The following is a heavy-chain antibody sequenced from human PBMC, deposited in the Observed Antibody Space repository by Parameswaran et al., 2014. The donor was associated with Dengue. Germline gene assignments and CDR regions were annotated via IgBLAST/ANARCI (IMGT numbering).Heavy chain of an antibody. CDR2: ISSSSSYI. J-gene: IGHJ4*02. V-gene: IGHV3-21*01. CDR3: ARVGYYYGSGSYSDY. Sequence: WIRQPPGKGLEWVSSISSSSSYIYYADSVKGRFTISRDNAKNSLYLQMNSLRAEDTAVYYCARVGYYYGSGSYSDYWGQGTLVTVSS. D-gene: IGHD3-10*01.